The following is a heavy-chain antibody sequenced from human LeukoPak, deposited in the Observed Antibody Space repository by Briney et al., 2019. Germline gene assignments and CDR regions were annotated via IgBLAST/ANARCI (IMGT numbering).Heavy chain of an antibody. Sequence: GGSLRLSCAASGFTFSSNAMSWVRQAPGKGLEWVSSVSGSGGRTYYADSVKGRFTISRDNSKSTLFLQMNSLRAEDTAVYYCAKSSYYDSSGYYREYYFDYWGQGTLVTVSS. J-gene: IGHJ4*02. CDR1: GFTFSSNA. CDR2: VSGSGGRT. CDR3: AKSSYYDSSGYYREYYFDY. D-gene: IGHD3-22*01. V-gene: IGHV3-23*01.